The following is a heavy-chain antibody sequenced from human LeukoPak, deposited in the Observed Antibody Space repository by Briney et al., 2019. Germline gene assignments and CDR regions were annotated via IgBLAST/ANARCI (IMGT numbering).Heavy chain of an antibody. CDR3: AVAGSGTFDI. Sequence: GGSLRLSCAASEFTFSRYGMHWVRQAPGKGLEWVAFIRYDGSNKYYADSVKGRFTISRDNSRNTLSLQMNSLRVEDTAVYYCAVAGSGTFDIWGQGTVVIVSS. D-gene: IGHD3-10*01. V-gene: IGHV3-30*02. CDR1: EFTFSRYG. J-gene: IGHJ3*02. CDR2: IRYDGSNK.